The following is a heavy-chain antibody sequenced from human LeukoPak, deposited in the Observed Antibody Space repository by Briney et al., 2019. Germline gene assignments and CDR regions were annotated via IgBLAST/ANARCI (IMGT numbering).Heavy chain of an antibody. CDR1: GYTFADYF. V-gene: IGHV1-2*02. CDR3: AKIAYSSGLSHY. CDR2: ISPNSGDT. J-gene: IGHJ4*02. D-gene: IGHD3-22*01. Sequence: ASVKVSCKASGYTFADYFIHWVRQAPGQGLEWMGWISPNSGDTNYAQKFQGRVTMTRDTSINTAYMELSSLRSDDTAVYYCAKIAYSSGLSHYWGQGTQVTVSS.